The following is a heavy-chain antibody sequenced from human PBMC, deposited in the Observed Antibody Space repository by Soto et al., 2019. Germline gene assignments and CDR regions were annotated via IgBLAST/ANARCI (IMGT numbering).Heavy chain of an antibody. D-gene: IGHD2-15*01. Sequence: ASVKVSCKASGYTFTSYDINWVRQATGQGLEWMGRMNPNSGNTGYAQKFQGRVTMTRNTSISTAYMELSSLRSEDTAVYYCARGEIPYCSGGSCYPGTVDYWGQGTLVTVSS. CDR1: GYTFTSYD. CDR2: MNPNSGNT. V-gene: IGHV1-8*01. J-gene: IGHJ4*02. CDR3: ARGEIPYCSGGSCYPGTVDY.